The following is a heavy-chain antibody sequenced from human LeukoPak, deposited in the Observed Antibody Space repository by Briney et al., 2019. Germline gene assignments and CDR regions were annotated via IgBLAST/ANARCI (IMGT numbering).Heavy chain of an antibody. J-gene: IGHJ3*02. CDR1: GFTVSSNY. V-gene: IGHV3-66*01. CDR2: IYSGGGT. CDR3: AKGIVVVISGNAFDI. D-gene: IGHD3-22*01. Sequence: GGSLRLSCAASGFTVSSNYMSWVRQAPGKGLEWVSVIYSGGGTNYADSVKGRFTISRDNSKNTLYLQMNSLRAEDTAVYYCAKGIVVVISGNAFDIWGQGTMVTVSS.